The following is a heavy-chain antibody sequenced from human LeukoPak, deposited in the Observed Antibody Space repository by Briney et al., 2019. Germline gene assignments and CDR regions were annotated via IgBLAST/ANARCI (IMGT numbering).Heavy chain of an antibody. CDR1: GGSFSGYY. CDR3: ARGPRSVYCSSTSCGASAYYYYGMDV. CDR2: INHSGST. Sequence: SETLSLTCAVYGGSFSGYYWSWLRQPPGKGLEWIGEINHSGSTNYNPSLKSRVTISVDTSKNQFSLKLSSVTAADTAVYYCARGPRSVYCSSTSCGASAYYYYGMDVWGQGTTVTVSS. V-gene: IGHV4-34*01. J-gene: IGHJ6*02. D-gene: IGHD2-2*01.